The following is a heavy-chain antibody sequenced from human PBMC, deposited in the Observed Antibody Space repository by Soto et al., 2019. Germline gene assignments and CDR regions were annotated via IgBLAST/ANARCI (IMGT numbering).Heavy chain of an antibody. CDR1: GFTFSSYW. J-gene: IGHJ4*02. CDR2: INSDGSST. D-gene: IGHD2-15*01. Sequence: EVQLVESGGGLVQPGGSLRLSCAASGFTFSSYWMHWVRQAPGKGLVWVSRINSDGSSTSYADSVKGRFTISRDNATNTLYLHMNSLRAEDTAVYYCVRTSLVVAAATREDYWGQGTLVTVSS. V-gene: IGHV3-74*01. CDR3: VRTSLVVAAATREDY.